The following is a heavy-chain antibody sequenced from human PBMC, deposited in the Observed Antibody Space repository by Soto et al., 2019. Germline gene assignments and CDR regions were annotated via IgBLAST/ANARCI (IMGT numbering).Heavy chain of an antibody. J-gene: IGHJ6*02. CDR3: ASDYYDSSGYYSCNV. CDR2: INPNSGGT. V-gene: IGHV1-2*02. Sequence: ASVKVSCKASGYTFTGYYMHWVRQAPGQGLEWMGWINPNSGGTNYAQKFQGRVTMTRDTSISTAYMELSRLRSDATAVYYCASDYYDSSGYYSCNVWGQGTTVTVSS. CDR1: GYTFTGYY. D-gene: IGHD3-22*01.